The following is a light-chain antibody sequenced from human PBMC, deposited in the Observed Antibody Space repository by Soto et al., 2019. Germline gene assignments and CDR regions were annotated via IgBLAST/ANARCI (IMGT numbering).Light chain of an antibody. V-gene: IGKV1-9*01. CDR1: QGISSY. Sequence: DIQLTQSPSFLSASVGDRVTITCRASQGISSYLAWYQQKPGKAPKLLIYVASTLQTGVPSRFSGSGSGTEFTLTISSLQPEDFATYYCQQFNGYSRTFGQGTKVEIK. J-gene: IGKJ1*01. CDR2: VAS. CDR3: QQFNGYSRT.